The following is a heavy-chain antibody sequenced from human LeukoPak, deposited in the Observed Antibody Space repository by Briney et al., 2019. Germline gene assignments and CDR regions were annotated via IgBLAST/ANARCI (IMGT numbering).Heavy chain of an antibody. D-gene: IGHD4-17*01. CDR1: GFTFSSYA. CDR3: ARDLGYGDYGPYYYYYYGMDV. J-gene: IGHJ6*02. CDR2: ISSSGSTI. Sequence: PGGSLRLSCAASGFTFSSYAMSWVRQAPGKGLEWVSYISSSGSTIYYADSVKGRFTISRDNAKNSLYLQMNSLRAEDTAVYYCARDLGYGDYGPYYYYYYGMDVWGQGTTVTVSS. V-gene: IGHV3-48*04.